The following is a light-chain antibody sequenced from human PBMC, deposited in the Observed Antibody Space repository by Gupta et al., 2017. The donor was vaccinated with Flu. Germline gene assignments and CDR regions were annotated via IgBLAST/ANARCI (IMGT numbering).Light chain of an antibody. CDR1: ALPRKG. V-gene: IGLV3-10*01. Sequence: QTARTTCSGDALPRKGAYWHQQKSGQAPVLLIYEDKKRHSGSPERFSGSSSGTTATLTISGAEVEDEGDYYCYSIEPRDGNRGVFGGGTKLTVL. J-gene: IGLJ3*02. CDR2: EDK. CDR3: YSIEPRDGNRGV.